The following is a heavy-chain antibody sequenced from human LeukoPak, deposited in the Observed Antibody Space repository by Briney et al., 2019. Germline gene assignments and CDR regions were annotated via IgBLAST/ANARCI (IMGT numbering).Heavy chain of an antibody. Sequence: SEALSLTCTVSGGSISSHYWSWIRQPPGKGLEWIGYIYYSGSTNYNPSLKSRVTISVDTSKNQFSLKLSSVTAADTAVYYCARSALSVVVTAWGRGTLVTVSS. D-gene: IGHD2-21*02. CDR3: ARSALSVVVTA. CDR2: IYYSGST. V-gene: IGHV4-59*11. J-gene: IGHJ4*02. CDR1: GGSISSHY.